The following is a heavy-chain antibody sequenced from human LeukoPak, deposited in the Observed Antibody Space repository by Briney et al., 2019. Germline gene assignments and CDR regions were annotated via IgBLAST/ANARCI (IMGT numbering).Heavy chain of an antibody. CDR3: ARVPAATWGDY. V-gene: IGHV3-30*01. J-gene: IGHJ4*02. D-gene: IGHD2-2*01. CDR1: GFTFSSYA. Sequence: GGSLRLSCAASGFTFSSYAMHWVRQAPGKGLEWVAVISYDGSNKYYADSVKGRFTISRDNSKNTLYLQMNSLRAEDTAVYYCARVPAATWGDYWGQGTLVTVSS. CDR2: ISYDGSNK.